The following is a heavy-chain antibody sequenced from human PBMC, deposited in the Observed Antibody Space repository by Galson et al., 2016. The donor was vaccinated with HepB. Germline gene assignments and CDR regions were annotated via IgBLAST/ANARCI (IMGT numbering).Heavy chain of an antibody. D-gene: IGHD6-19*01. CDR2: IKSQNNGGPR. CDR1: GFVFSETW. Sequence: SLRLSCAASGFVFSETWMNWVRKAPGEGLGWIARIKSQNNGGPREYGAPVKGKFTISRDDSKKTIYRQMNSLKIEDTAVYFCTADLYRSSAWCNDYWGQGTLVTVSS. CDR3: TADLYRSSAWCNDY. J-gene: IGHJ4*02. V-gene: IGHV3-15*05.